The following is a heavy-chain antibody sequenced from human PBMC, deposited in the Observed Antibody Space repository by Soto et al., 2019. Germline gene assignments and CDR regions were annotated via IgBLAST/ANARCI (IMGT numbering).Heavy chain of an antibody. CDR3: ARRGVVVVAATPGWD. J-gene: IGHJ4*02. D-gene: IGHD2-15*01. CDR2: IYYSGST. Sequence: QLQLQESGPGLVKPSETLSLTCTVSGGSISSSSYYWGWIRQPPGKGLEWLGSIYYSGSTYYNPSLKSRVTISVDTSKNQCSLKLSSVTAADTAVYYCARRGVVVVAATPGWDWGQGSLVTVSS. CDR1: GGSISSSSYY. V-gene: IGHV4-39*01.